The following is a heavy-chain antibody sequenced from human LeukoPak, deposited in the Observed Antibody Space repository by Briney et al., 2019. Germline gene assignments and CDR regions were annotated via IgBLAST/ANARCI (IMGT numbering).Heavy chain of an antibody. CDR2: VYHSGST. J-gene: IGHJ3*01. CDR1: GASISSGNW. D-gene: IGHD3-16*01. V-gene: IGHV4-4*02. Sequence: NPSGTLSLTCAVSGASISSGNWWNWVRQPPGKGLEWIGEVYHSGSTNYNPSLKNRVTISVDKSKDQFSLTVISVTSADTAVYFCARGFYDSVNYFNSFDLWGQGTLVTVSS. CDR3: ARGFYDSVNYFNSFDL.